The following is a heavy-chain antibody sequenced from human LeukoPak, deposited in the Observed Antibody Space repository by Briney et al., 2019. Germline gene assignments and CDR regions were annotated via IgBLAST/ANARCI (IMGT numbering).Heavy chain of an antibody. D-gene: IGHD6-6*01. J-gene: IGHJ6*03. CDR2: MNPNSGNT. Sequence: ASVKVSCKASGYTFTSYDINWVRQATGQGLEWMGWMNPNSGNTGYAQKFQGRVTITRNTSISTAYMELSSLRSEDTAVYYCARSYSSSSWDYYYYYMDVWGKGTTVTVSS. CDR3: ARSYSSSSWDYYYYYMDV. V-gene: IGHV1-8*03. CDR1: GYTFTSYD.